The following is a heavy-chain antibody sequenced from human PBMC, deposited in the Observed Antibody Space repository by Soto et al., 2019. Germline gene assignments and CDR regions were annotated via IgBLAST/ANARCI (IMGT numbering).Heavy chain of an antibody. Sequence: QITLKESGPTLVKPTKTLTLTCTFSGFSLRTSGVGVGWIRQPPGKALEWLAVIYWDDDKRYSPSLKSRLTITKDTSKIQVVLTMTNMDPVDTATYCCAPRSYYGSGNYAFDIWGQGTMVTVSS. D-gene: IGHD3-10*01. CDR3: APRSYYGSGNYAFDI. V-gene: IGHV2-5*02. CDR2: IYWDDDK. J-gene: IGHJ3*02. CDR1: GFSLRTSGVG.